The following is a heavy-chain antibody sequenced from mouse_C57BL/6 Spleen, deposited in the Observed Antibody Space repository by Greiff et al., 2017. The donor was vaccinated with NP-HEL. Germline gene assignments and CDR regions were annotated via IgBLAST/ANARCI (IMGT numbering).Heavy chain of an antibody. Sequence: VQLQQPGTELVKPGASVKLSCKASGYTFTSYWMHWVKQRPGQGLEWIGNINPSNGGTNYNEKFKSKATLTVDKSSSTAYMQLSSLTSEDSAVYYCAREENIITTVVAPGFAYWGQGTLVTVSA. J-gene: IGHJ3*01. D-gene: IGHD1-1*01. CDR3: AREENIITTVVAPGFAY. V-gene: IGHV1-53*01. CDR1: GYTFTSYW. CDR2: INPSNGGT.